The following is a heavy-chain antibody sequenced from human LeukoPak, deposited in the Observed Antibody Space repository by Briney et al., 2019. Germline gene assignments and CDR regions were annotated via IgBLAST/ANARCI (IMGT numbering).Heavy chain of an antibody. J-gene: IGHJ6*02. V-gene: IGHV1-8*01. Sequence: ASVKVSCKASGYTFTSYDINWVRQATGQGLEWMGWMNPNSGNTGYAQKFQGRVTMTRNTSISTAYMELSSLRSEDTAVYYCARYYYDSSGYPSYYYYGMDVWGQGTTVTVSS. CDR1: GYTFTSYD. D-gene: IGHD3-22*01. CDR3: ARYYYDSSGYPSYYYYGMDV. CDR2: MNPNSGNT.